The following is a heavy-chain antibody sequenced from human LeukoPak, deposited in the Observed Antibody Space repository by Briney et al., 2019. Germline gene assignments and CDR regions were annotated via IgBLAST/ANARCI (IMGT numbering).Heavy chain of an antibody. CDR2: INPSGGST. CDR1: GYTFTSYY. D-gene: IGHD6-19*01. V-gene: IGHV1-46*01. Sequence: GASVKVSCKASGYTFTSYYMHWVRQAPGQGLEWMGIINPSGGSTSYAQKFQGRVTMTRDMSTSTVYMELSRLRSDDTAVYYCARAEDIVATRRSKIEWYSSGWPFDYWGQGTLVTVSS. CDR3: ARAEDIVATRRSKIEWYSSGWPFDY. J-gene: IGHJ4*02.